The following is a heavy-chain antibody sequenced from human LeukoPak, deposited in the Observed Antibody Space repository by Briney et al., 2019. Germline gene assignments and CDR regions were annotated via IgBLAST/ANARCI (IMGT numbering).Heavy chain of an antibody. CDR1: GFTFSSYA. CDR3: AKDSGRITMIVVVIGAPFDP. CDR2: ISGSGGST. Sequence: GGSLRPSCAASGFTFSSYAMTWVRQAPGKGLEWVSAISGSGGSTYYADSVKGRFTISRDNSKNTLYLQMNSLRAEDTAVYYCAKDSGRITMIVVVIGAPFDPWGQGTLVTVSS. D-gene: IGHD3-22*01. V-gene: IGHV3-23*01. J-gene: IGHJ5*02.